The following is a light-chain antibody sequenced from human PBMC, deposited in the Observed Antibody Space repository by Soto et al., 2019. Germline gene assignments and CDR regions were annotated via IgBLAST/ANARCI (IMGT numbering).Light chain of an antibody. V-gene: IGLV2-8*01. Sequence: QSVLTQPPSASGSPGQSVTISCTGTSSDVGGYNYVSWYQQHPGKAPKLMIYEVSKRPSGVPARFSGSKSGNTASLTVSGLQAEDEADYYCSSYACSNNPVVFGGGTKVTVL. CDR2: EVS. CDR3: SSYACSNNPVV. CDR1: SSDVGGYNY. J-gene: IGLJ2*01.